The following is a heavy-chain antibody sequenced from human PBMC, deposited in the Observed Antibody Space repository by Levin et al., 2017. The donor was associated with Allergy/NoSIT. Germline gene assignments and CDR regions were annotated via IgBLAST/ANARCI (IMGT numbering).Heavy chain of an antibody. CDR3: AWRGLLWFGELSRTPRWFDP. V-gene: IGHV4-34*01. Sequence: SCAVYGGSFSGYYWSWIRQPPGKGLVWIGEINHSGSTNYNPSLKSRVTISVDTSKNQFSLKLSSVTAADTAVYYCAWRGLLWFGELSRTPRWFDPWGQGTLVTVSS. CDR1: GGSFSGYY. J-gene: IGHJ5*02. D-gene: IGHD3-10*01. CDR2: INHSGST.